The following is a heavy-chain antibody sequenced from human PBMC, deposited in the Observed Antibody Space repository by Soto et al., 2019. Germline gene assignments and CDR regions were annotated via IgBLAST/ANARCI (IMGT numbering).Heavy chain of an antibody. D-gene: IGHD3-22*01. CDR2: IDPSDSYT. Sequence: GESLKISCKGSGYSFTSYWISWVRQMPGKGLEWMGRIDPSDSYTNYSPSFQGHVTISADKSISTAYLQWSSLKASDTAMYYCAVSTYYYDSSGTGDYWGQGTRVTVSS. CDR1: GYSFTSYW. J-gene: IGHJ4*02. CDR3: AVSTYYYDSSGTGDY. V-gene: IGHV5-10-1*01.